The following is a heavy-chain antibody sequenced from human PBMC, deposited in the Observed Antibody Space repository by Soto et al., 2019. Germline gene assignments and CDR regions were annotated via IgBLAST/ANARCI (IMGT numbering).Heavy chain of an antibody. J-gene: IGHJ5*02. CDR3: AKEGYSSGWTGWFDP. D-gene: IGHD6-19*01. CDR1: GFTFSSYG. CDR2: ISYDGSNK. V-gene: IGHV3-30*18. Sequence: QVQLVESGGGVVQPGRSLRLSCAASGFTFSSYGMHWVRQAPGKGLEWVAVISYDGSNKYYADSVKGRFTISRDNSKNTLYLQMNSLRAEDTAVYYCAKEGYSSGWTGWFDPWGQETLVTVSS.